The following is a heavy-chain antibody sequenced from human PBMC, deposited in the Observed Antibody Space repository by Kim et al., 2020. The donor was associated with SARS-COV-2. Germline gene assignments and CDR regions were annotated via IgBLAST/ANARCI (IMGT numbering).Heavy chain of an antibody. D-gene: IGHD3-22*01. CDR1: GGSISGYY. V-gene: IGHV4-59*13. CDR2: IYSSGDT. Sequence: SETLSLTCTVSGGSISGYYWSWIRQPPGKGLEWVGYIYSSGDTSYNPSLKSRVTMSVDTSKNQFSLKLNSVTAADTAVYYCAALTDYFDSRGYQDLDYWGQGTLVTVSS. CDR3: AALTDYFDSRGYQDLDY. J-gene: IGHJ4*02.